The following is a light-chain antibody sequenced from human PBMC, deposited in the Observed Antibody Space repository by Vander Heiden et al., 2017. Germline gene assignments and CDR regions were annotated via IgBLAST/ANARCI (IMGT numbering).Light chain of an antibody. V-gene: IGLV3-1*01. J-gene: IGLJ2*01. CDR3: QAWDSSTVV. CDR2: QDN. CDR1: RLGHKF. Sequence: SYELTQPHSVSVSPGQTASITCSGDRLGHKFACWYQQKPGQSPVLVIYQDNKRPSGIPERFSGSNSGNTATLTISGTQAMDEADYYCQAWDSSTVVFGGGTKLTVL.